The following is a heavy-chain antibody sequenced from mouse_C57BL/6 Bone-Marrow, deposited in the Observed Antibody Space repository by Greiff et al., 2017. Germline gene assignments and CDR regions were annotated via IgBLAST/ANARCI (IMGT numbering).Heavy chain of an antibody. J-gene: IGHJ4*01. V-gene: IGHV5-9*01. CDR1: GFTFSSYT. CDR3: ARQPLYYAMDY. Sequence: DVMLVESGGGLVKPGGSLKLSCAASGFTFSSYTMSWVRQTPEQRLEWVATISGGGGNTYYPDSVKGRFTISRDNAKNTLYLQMSSLGSEDTALYYCARQPLYYAMDYWGQGTSVTVSS. CDR2: ISGGGGNT.